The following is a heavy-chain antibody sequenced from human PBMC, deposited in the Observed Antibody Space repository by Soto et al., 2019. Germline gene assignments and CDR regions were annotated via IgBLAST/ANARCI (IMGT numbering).Heavy chain of an antibody. J-gene: IGHJ3*02. D-gene: IGHD3-22*01. CDR2: INWNGGST. Sequence: EVQLVESGGGVVRPGGSLRLSCAASGFTFDDYGMSWVRQAPGKGLEWVSGINWNGGSTGYADSVKGRFTISRDNAKNSLYLQMNSLRAGDTALYYCARDPGYDSSGYYYDAFDIWGQGTMVTVSS. CDR3: ARDPGYDSSGYYYDAFDI. CDR1: GFTFDDYG. V-gene: IGHV3-20*04.